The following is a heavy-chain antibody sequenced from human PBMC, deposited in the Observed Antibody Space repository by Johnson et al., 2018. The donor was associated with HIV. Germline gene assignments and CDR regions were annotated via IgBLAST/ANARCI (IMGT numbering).Heavy chain of an antibody. CDR2: ISWNSGSI. CDR3: ARDGGYCSSTSCFRHWASAFDI. CDR1: GFTFSSYA. Sequence: VQLVESGGALVQPGGSLTLSCAGSGFTFSSYAMSWVRQAPGKGLEWVSGISWNSGSIGYADSVKGRFTISRDHAKNSLYLQMNSLRAEDTAVYYCARDGGYCSSTSCFRHWASAFDIWGQGTMVTVSS. V-gene: IGHV3-9*01. J-gene: IGHJ3*02. D-gene: IGHD2-2*01.